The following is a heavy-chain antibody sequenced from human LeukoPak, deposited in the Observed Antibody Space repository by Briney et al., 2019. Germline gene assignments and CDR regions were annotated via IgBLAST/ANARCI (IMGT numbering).Heavy chain of an antibody. Sequence: SETLSLTCTVSGGSISSSSYYWGWIRQPPGKGLGWIGSTYYSGSTYYNPSLKSRVTISVGTSKNQFSLKLSSVTAADTAVYYCARHADYYDSYFDYWGQGTLVTVSS. J-gene: IGHJ4*02. CDR1: GGSISSSSYY. D-gene: IGHD3-22*01. CDR2: TYYSGST. CDR3: ARHADYYDSYFDY. V-gene: IGHV4-39*01.